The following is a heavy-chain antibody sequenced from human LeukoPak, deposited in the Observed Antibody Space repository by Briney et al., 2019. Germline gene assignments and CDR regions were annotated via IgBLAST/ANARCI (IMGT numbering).Heavy chain of an antibody. CDR1: GFIYSIYR. J-gene: IGHJ3*02. Sequence: KSGGSVRLLCAASGFIYSIYRMNWLRQAPGEGLEWVSYISSSSSYIYYADSVKGRFTISRDNDKISLYLQMNSLRAEDTAVYYCAARFDSIYFEIWGQRTRVTVSS. CDR2: ISSSSSYI. CDR3: AARFDSIYFEI. D-gene: IGHD3-9*01. V-gene: IGHV3-21*01.